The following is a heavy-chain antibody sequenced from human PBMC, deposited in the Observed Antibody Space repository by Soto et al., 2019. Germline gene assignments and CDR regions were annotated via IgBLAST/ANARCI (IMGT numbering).Heavy chain of an antibody. D-gene: IGHD2-2*02. CDR2: IYYSGST. CDR1: GGSISSAGYY. Sequence: QVQLQESGPGLVKPSQTLSLTCTVSGGSISSAGYYWSWIRQHPGKGLEWIGYIYYSGSTYYNPSLTSRVTLSVDTSKNQFSLKLRSVPAADTAVYYCASQGIVVVPAAIPDGNWYFDLWGRGTLVTVSS. V-gene: IGHV4-31*03. CDR3: ASQGIVVVPAAIPDGNWYFDL. J-gene: IGHJ2*01.